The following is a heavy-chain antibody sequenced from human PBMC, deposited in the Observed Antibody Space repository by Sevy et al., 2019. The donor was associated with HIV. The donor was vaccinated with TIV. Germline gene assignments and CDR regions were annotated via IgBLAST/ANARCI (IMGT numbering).Heavy chain of an antibody. CDR2: ITGSSDYI. D-gene: IGHD1-26*01. CDR3: AKWDADRRWYFDY. V-gene: IGHV3-21*06. Sequence: GGSLRLSCAASGFSFSNYNMNWVRQAPGKGLEWVSSITGSSDYIYYADSVKGQFTISRDNAKNSLYLRMNSLKTEDTAVYYCAKWDADRRWYFDYWGQGILVTVSS. J-gene: IGHJ4*02. CDR1: GFSFSNYN.